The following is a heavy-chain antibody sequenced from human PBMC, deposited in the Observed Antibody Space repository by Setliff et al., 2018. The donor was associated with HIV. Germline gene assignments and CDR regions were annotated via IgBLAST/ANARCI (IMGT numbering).Heavy chain of an antibody. CDR2: ISISGDT. CDR1: GGSVTSYY. V-gene: IGHV4-4*07. Sequence: SETLSLTCTVSGGSVTSYYWSWIRQPAGKRLEWIGRISISGDTNYNPSLKSRVTISLETSKNQFSLKLRSVIAADTAVYYCAREGGYYDSSGYPVGWFDPWGQGTLVTVSS. CDR3: AREGGYYDSSGYPVGWFDP. J-gene: IGHJ5*02. D-gene: IGHD3-22*01.